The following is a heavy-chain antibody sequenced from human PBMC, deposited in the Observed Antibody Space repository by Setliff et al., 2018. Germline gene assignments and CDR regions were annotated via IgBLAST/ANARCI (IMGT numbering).Heavy chain of an antibody. V-gene: IGHV4-59*11. J-gene: IGHJ4*02. Sequence: KPSETLSLTCTVSGGSISSHYWSWIRQPPGKGLEWIGSIYYSGSTNYNPSLKSRVTISVDTSKNQFSLKLSSVTAADTAVYYCARDPSHDYWGQGTLVTVSS. D-gene: IGHD2-2*01. CDR3: ARDPSHDY. CDR2: IYYSGST. CDR1: GGSISSHY.